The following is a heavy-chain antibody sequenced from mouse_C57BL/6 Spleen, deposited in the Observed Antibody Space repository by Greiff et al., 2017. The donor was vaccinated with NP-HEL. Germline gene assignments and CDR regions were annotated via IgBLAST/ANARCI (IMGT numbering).Heavy chain of an antibody. J-gene: IGHJ4*01. D-gene: IGHD2-2*01. CDR1: GYTFTDYY. CDR2: INPNNGGT. Sequence: EVQLQQSGPELVQPGASVKISCKASGYTFTDYYMNWVKQSHGKSLEWIGDINPNNGGTSYNQKFKGTATLTVDKSSSTAYMELRSLTSEDSAVYYCASGWLRYAMDYWGQGTSVTVSS. V-gene: IGHV1-26*01. CDR3: ASGWLRYAMDY.